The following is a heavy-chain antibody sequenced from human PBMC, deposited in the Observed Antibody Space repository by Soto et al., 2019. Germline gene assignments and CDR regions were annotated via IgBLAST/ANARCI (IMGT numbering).Heavy chain of an antibody. D-gene: IGHD2-2*01. Sequence: SETLSLTCTVSGGSVSSGSYYWSWIRQPPGKGLEWIGYIFYSGDTNYNPSLKSRVTMSVDTSKNQFSLKLSSVTAADTAIYYCARDSSTSQNIHYYYGMDVWDQGTTVTVSS. CDR2: IFYSGDT. CDR1: GGSVSSGSYY. V-gene: IGHV4-61*01. J-gene: IGHJ6*02. CDR3: ARDSSTSQNIHYYYGMDV.